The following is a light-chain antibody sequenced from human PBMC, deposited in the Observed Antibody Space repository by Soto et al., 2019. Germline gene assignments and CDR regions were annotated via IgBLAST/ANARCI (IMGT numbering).Light chain of an antibody. CDR2: EVT. CDR3: QSYDSSLGGWV. J-gene: IGLJ3*02. V-gene: IGLV2-8*01. Sequence: QSALTQPPSASGFPGQSVTISCTGTSSDVGYYDYVSWYQQHPGKAPKLVIYEVTKRPSGVPDRVSASKSGNTASLTVSGLRAEDEADYYCQSYDSSLGGWVFGGGTKVTVL. CDR1: SSDVGYYDY.